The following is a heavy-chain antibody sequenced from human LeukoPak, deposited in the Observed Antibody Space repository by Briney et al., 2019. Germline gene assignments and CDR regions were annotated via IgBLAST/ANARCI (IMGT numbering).Heavy chain of an antibody. CDR2: IWYDGSNK. J-gene: IGHJ4*02. CDR3: ARDGSSGYYPSPYFDY. D-gene: IGHD3-22*01. Sequence: GGSLRLSCAASGFTFSTYWMTWFRQAPGKGLEWVAVIWYDGSNKYYADSVKGRFTISRDNSKNTLYLQMNSLRAEDTAVYYCARDGSSGYYPSPYFDYWGQGTLVTVSS. V-gene: IGHV3-33*08. CDR1: GFTFSTYW.